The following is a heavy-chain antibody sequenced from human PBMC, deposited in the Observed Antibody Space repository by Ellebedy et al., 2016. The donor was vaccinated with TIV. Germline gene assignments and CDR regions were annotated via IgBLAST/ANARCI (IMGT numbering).Heavy chain of an antibody. J-gene: IGHJ4*02. Sequence: GGSLRLSCAASGFTVSSNYISWVRQALGRGLEWVSTIYSSGGTYYAGSVKGRFTISRDNSKNTLYLQMNSLRAEDTAVYYCARGIAVAGTSLGFWGQGTLVTVSS. CDR2: IYSSGGT. D-gene: IGHD6-19*01. CDR1: GFTVSSNY. CDR3: ARGIAVAGTSLGF. V-gene: IGHV3-53*01.